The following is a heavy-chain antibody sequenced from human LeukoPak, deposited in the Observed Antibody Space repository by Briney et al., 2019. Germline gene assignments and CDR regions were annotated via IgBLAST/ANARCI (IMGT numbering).Heavy chain of an antibody. V-gene: IGHV3-30*18. Sequence: HPGGSLRLSCAASGFPFSSYRMHWVPQAPGRGVEWVAVISYEGNNKYYADSVKGRFTISRDNSKLTLYLQVNSLRAEDAVVYYCAKGGVLGDAFDIWGQGTMVTVSS. CDR1: GFPFSSYR. J-gene: IGHJ3*02. CDR2: ISYEGNNK. D-gene: IGHD4/OR15-4a*01. CDR3: AKGGVLGDAFDI.